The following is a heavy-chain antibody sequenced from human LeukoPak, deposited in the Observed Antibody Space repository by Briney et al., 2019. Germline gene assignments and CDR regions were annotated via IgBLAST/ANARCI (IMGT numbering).Heavy chain of an antibody. CDR3: ARHSRPLLWFGELSPASAPAKVDP. CDR2: INHSGST. CDR1: GGSLSGFY. Sequence: SETLSLTCAVYGGSLSGFYWSWIRQSPGKGLEWIGEINHSGSTNYNPSLKSRVTISVDTSKNQFSLKLSSVTAADTAVYYCARHSRPLLWFGELSPASAPAKVDPWGQGTLVTVSS. J-gene: IGHJ5*02. D-gene: IGHD3-10*01. V-gene: IGHV4-34*01.